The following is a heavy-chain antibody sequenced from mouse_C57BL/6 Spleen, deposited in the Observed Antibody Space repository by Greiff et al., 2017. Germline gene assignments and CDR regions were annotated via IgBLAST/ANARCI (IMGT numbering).Heavy chain of an antibody. Sequence: EVQLQQSGPELVKPGASVKISCKASGYTFTDYYMNWVKQSHGKSLEWIGDINPNNGGTSYNQKFKGKATLTVDKSSSTAYMELRSLTSEDSAVYYCAREDYYGSSPYWGQGTSVTVSS. CDR1: GYTFTDYY. J-gene: IGHJ4*01. CDR2: INPNNGGT. CDR3: AREDYYGSSPY. D-gene: IGHD1-1*01. V-gene: IGHV1-26*01.